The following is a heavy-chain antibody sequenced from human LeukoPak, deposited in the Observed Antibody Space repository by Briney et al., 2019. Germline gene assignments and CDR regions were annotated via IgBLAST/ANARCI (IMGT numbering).Heavy chain of an antibody. D-gene: IGHD6-19*01. CDR1: GFTFSSYA. J-gene: IGHJ4*02. Sequence: PGGSLRLSCAASGFTFSSYAMSWVRQAPGKGLEWVSVIYSGGSTYYADSVKGRFTISRDNSKNTLYLQMNSLRAEDTAVYYCARAPQWLDLYFDYWGQGTLVTVSS. CDR2: IYSGGST. CDR3: ARAPQWLDLYFDY. V-gene: IGHV3-66*01.